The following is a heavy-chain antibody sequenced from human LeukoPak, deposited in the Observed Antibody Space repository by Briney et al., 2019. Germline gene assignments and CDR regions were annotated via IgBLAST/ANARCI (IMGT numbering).Heavy chain of an antibody. V-gene: IGHV1-18*01. J-gene: IGHJ3*02. CDR3: ARGYCSSTSCYDASDI. CDR2: ISAYNGNT. D-gene: IGHD2-2*01. Sequence: GASVKVSCKASGYTFTSYGISWVRQAPGQGLEWMGWISAYNGNTNYAQKLQGRVTMTTDTSTSTAYMELRSLRSDDTAVYYCARGYCSSTSCYDASDIWGQGTMVTVSS. CDR1: GYTFTSYG.